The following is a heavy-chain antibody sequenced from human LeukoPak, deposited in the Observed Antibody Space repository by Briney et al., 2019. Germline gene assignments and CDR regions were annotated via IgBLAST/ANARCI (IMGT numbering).Heavy chain of an antibody. CDR2: IKEDGSEK. V-gene: IGHV3-7*03. D-gene: IGHD6-13*01. CDR3: ARRRPAGRFFDY. CDR1: GFTFSSYW. J-gene: IGHJ4*02. Sequence: GGSLRLSCAASGFTFSSYWMSWVRQAPGKGLEWVANIKEDGSEKYYVDSVEGRFTISRDNAKKSLFLQMNSLRAEDTAVYYRARRRPAGRFFDYWGQGTLVTVSS.